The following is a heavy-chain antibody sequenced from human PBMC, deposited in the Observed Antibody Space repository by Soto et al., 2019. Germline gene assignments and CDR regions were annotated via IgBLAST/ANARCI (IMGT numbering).Heavy chain of an antibody. D-gene: IGHD6-13*01. V-gene: IGHV1-2*02. Sequence: QVPLVQSGAEVKKPGASVKVSCKASGYTFTGYYMHWVRQAPGQGLEWMGWINPNSGGTNYAQKFQGRVTMTRDTSISTAYMELSRLRSDDTAVYYCARVAAAGTLDYYYYYGMDVWGQGTTVTVSS. CDR2: INPNSGGT. CDR1: GYTFTGYY. J-gene: IGHJ6*02. CDR3: ARVAAAGTLDYYYYYGMDV.